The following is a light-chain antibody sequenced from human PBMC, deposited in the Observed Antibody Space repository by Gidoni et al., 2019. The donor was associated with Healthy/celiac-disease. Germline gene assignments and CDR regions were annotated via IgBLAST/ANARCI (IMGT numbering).Light chain of an antibody. CDR3: CSYAGSYPVV. CDR1: SSDVGGYNY. J-gene: IGLJ2*01. CDR2: DVS. V-gene: IGLV2-11*01. Sequence: QSALTQPRSVAGSPVQSVTISCTGTSSDVGGYNYVSWYQQHPGKAPKLMIYDVSKRPSGVPDRFSGSKSGNTASLTISGLQAEDEADYYCCSYAGSYPVVFGGGTKLTVL.